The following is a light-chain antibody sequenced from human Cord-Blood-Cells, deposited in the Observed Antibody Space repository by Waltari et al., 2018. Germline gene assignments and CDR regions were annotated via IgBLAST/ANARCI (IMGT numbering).Light chain of an antibody. J-gene: IGKJ5*01. CDR2: GAS. CDR3: QQYGSSTT. Sequence: LTQSPGTLALSPAEIATLSCRASQTVSGSYLAWYQQKPGQAPRLLIYGASSRATGIPDRFSGSGSGTDFTLTISRLEPEDFAVYYCQQYGSSTTFGQGTRLEIK. V-gene: IGKV3-20*01. CDR1: QTVSGSY.